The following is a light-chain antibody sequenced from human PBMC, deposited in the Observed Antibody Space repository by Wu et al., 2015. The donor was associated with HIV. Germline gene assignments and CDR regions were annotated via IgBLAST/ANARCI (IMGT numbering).Light chain of an antibody. Sequence: EIVLTQSPATLSLSPGERASLSCRTSQSVVDGYLAWYQQKSGQAPRLLIFATSRRATGVPDRFSGSGSGTDFTLTISRLEPEDSALYYCQQYNDWPPYTFGQGTKVEIK. CDR2: ATS. CDR1: QSVVDGY. J-gene: IGKJ2*01. V-gene: IGKV3D-20*02. CDR3: QQYNDWPPYT.